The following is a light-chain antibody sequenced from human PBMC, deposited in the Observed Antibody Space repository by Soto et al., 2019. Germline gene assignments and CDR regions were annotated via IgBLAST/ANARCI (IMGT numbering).Light chain of an antibody. CDR3: SSYTSSITYV. Sequence: QSVLTQPASVSGSPGQSITISCTGTSSDVGGYNYVSWYQQHPGKAPNLMIYEVTNRPSGVSNRFSGSKSGNTASLTISGLQADDEADYYCSSYTSSITYVFGTGTKLTVL. J-gene: IGLJ1*01. V-gene: IGLV2-14*01. CDR1: SSDVGGYNY. CDR2: EVT.